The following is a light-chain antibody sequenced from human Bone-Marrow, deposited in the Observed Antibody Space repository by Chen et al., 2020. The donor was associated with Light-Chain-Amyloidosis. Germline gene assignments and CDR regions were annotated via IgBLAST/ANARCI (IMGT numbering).Light chain of an antibody. Sequence: QSALTQPASVCESPGQSLTISCTGTNSDVGNYNYVSWYQQYPGKAPKLMIYGVSNRPSGVSNRFAGSKSGNTASLTISGLQAEDEADYFCSSYTSSSALPYVFGTGTKVTVL. CDR1: NSDVGNYNY. CDR3: SSYTSSSALPYV. CDR2: GVS. V-gene: IGLV2-14*01. J-gene: IGLJ1*01.